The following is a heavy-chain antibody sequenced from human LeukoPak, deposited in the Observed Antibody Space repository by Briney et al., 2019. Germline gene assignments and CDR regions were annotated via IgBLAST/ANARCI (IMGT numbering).Heavy chain of an antibody. CDR3: ARTAYGDYS. J-gene: IGHJ4*02. D-gene: IGHD4-17*01. V-gene: IGHV3-7*01. CDR2: IKRDGSEK. CDR1: GFTFSSYW. Sequence: GGSLRLSCAASGFTFSSYWMTWVRQAPGKGLEGVANIKRDGSEKNYVDSVKGRFTISRDNVKNSLYLQMNSLRAEDTAVYYCARTAYGDYSWGQGTLVTVSS.